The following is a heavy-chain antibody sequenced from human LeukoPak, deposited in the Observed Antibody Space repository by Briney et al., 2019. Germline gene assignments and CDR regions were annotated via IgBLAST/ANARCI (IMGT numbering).Heavy chain of an antibody. V-gene: IGHV3-23*01. J-gene: IGHJ4*02. CDR1: GFTFSSYA. Sequence: GASLRLSCAASGFTFSSYAMSWVRQAPGKGLEWVSAISGSGGSTYYADSVKGRFTISRDNSKNTLYLQMNSLRAEDTAVYYYATTGIREGGDYWGQGTLVTVSS. CDR2: ISGSGGST. D-gene: IGHD1-1*01. CDR3: ATTGIREGGDY.